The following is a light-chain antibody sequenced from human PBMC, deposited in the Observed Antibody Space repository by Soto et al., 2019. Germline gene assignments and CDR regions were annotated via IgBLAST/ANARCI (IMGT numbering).Light chain of an antibody. Sequence: EIVLTQSPVTLSLSPGERATLSCRASQSVSSNLAWYQQKPGQAPRLLIYGASTRATGIPARFSGSGSGTEFTLTISSLQSEDFAVYYCQQYNNWPLTFGGGTKVDIK. CDR2: GAS. V-gene: IGKV3-15*01. CDR3: QQYNNWPLT. CDR1: QSVSSN. J-gene: IGKJ4*01.